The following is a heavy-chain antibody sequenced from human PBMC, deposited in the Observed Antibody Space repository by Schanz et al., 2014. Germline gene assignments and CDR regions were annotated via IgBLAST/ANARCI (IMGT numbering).Heavy chain of an antibody. V-gene: IGHV3-21*04. J-gene: IGHJ4*02. D-gene: IGHD1-26*01. CDR3: TRDRVGASSYFDD. CDR1: GITFSGYS. Sequence: EVQLLESGGGLVQPGGSLRLSCAASGITFSGYSMNWVRQAPGKGLEWVSSISSSSSYISYADSMKGRCTISRYNDKSSLCLHMKSLSAEDTAVYYCTRDRVGASSYFDDWGQGTLVTVSS. CDR2: ISSSSSYI.